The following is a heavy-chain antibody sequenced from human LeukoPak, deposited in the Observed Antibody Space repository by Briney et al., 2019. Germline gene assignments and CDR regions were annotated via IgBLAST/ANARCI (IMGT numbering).Heavy chain of an antibody. D-gene: IGHD4-17*01. Sequence: ASVKVSCKASGYSFNKYAMNWVRQVPGKGLEWMGWINTKTEKTTYAQAFTGRFVFSLDTSVSTAYLQIDSLQADDTAVYYCARTVTTGLFYFDYWGQGSLVTVSS. V-gene: IGHV7-4-1*01. J-gene: IGHJ4*02. CDR1: GYSFNKYA. CDR3: ARTVTTGLFYFDY. CDR2: INTKTEKT.